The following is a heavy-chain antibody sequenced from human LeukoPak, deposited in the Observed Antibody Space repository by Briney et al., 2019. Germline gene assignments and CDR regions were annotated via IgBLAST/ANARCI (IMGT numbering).Heavy chain of an antibody. V-gene: IGHV3-48*03. CDR3: AKEDHYGYDGDAFDV. J-gene: IGHJ3*01. D-gene: IGHD3-10*01. CDR1: GFTFSSYE. Sequence: PGGSLRLSCAASGFTFSSYEMNWVRQAPGKGLEWVSYISSASNTIYYADSVKGRFSISRDNAKNSLYLQMNSLRAEDTAVYYCAKEDHYGYDGDAFDVWGRGTMVTVSS. CDR2: ISSASNTI.